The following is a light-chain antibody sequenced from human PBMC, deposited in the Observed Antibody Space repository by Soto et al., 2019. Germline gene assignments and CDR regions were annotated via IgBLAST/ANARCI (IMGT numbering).Light chain of an antibody. J-gene: IGKJ2*01. CDR3: QQYGSSPRYT. CDR2: GAS. V-gene: IGKV3-20*01. CDR1: QSVSSSY. Sequence: PGERATLSCRASQSVSSSYFAWYQQRPGQAPRLLIYGASSRATGIPDRFSGSGSGTDFTLTISRLEPEDFAVYYCQQYGSSPRYTFGQGTKLEIK.